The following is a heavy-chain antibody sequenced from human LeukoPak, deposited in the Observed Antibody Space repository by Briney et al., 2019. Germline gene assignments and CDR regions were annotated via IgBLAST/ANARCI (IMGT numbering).Heavy chain of an antibody. CDR1: GFTFSSYG. CDR2: ISYDGSNK. Sequence: GGSLRLSCAASGFTFSSYGMHWVRQAPGKGLEWVAVISYDGSNKYYADSVKGRFTISRDNSKNTLYLQMNSLRAEDTAVYYCAKDLRGGCSYGGLDYWGQGTLVTVSS. V-gene: IGHV3-30*18. J-gene: IGHJ4*02. D-gene: IGHD5-18*01. CDR3: AKDLRGGCSYGGLDY.